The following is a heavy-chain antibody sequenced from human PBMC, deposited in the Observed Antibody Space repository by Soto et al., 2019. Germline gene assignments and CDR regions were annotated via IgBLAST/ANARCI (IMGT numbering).Heavy chain of an antibody. J-gene: IGHJ4*02. CDR1: GFTFSSYA. D-gene: IGHD6-6*01. CDR3: ARIPTSIAARPADY. Sequence: GGSLRLSCAASGFTFSSYAMHWVRQAPGKGLEWVAVISYDGSNKYYADSVKGRFTISRDNSKNTLYLQMNSLRAEDTAVYYCARIPTSIAARPADYWGQGTLVTVSS. V-gene: IGHV3-30-3*01. CDR2: ISYDGSNK.